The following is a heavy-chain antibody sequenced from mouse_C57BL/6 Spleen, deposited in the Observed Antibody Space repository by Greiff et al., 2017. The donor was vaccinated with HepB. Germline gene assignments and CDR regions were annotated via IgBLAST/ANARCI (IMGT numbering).Heavy chain of an antibody. V-gene: IGHV5-4*01. J-gene: IGHJ3*01. CDR3: ARVDDGRFAY. Sequence: EVHLVESGGGLVKPGGSLKLSCAASGFTFSSYAMSWVRQTPEKRLEWVATISDGGSYTYYPDNVKGRFTISRDNAKNNLYLQMSHLKSEDTAMYYCARVDDGRFAYWGQGTLVTVSA. D-gene: IGHD2-12*01. CDR1: GFTFSSYA. CDR2: ISDGGSYT.